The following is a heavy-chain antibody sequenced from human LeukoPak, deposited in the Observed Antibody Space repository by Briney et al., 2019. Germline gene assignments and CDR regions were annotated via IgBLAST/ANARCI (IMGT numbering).Heavy chain of an antibody. CDR1: GFTFSSYE. V-gene: IGHV3-48*03. D-gene: IGHD5-18*01. Sequence: PGGSLRLSCAASGFTFSSYEMNWVRQAPGKGLEWVSYISSSGSTIYYADSVKGRFTISRDNAKNSQYLQMNSLRAEDTAVYYCARGIQLWSPWDYWGQGTLVTVSS. CDR2: ISSSGSTI. CDR3: ARGIQLWSPWDY. J-gene: IGHJ4*02.